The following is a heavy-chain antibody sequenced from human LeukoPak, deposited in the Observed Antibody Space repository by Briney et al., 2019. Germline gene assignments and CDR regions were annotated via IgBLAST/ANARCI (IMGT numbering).Heavy chain of an antibody. J-gene: IGHJ6*02. D-gene: IGHD3-22*01. CDR2: IYYSGST. V-gene: IGHV4-39*01. Sequence: SETLSLTCAVYGGSFSGYYWGWIRQPPGKGLEWIGSIYYSGSTYYNPSLKSRVTISVDTSKNQFSLKLSSVTAADTAVYYCARRKYYYDSSGYPYPGMDVWGQGTTVTVSS. CDR3: ARRKYYYDSSGYPYPGMDV. CDR1: GGSFSGYY.